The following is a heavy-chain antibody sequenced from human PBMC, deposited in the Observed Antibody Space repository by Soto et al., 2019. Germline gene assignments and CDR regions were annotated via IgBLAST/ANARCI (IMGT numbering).Heavy chain of an antibody. Sequence: EVQLLESGGDLVQPGGSLRLSCAATGFTFSKYAMNWVRQAPGKGLEWISVVSDRGTTTHHTDAVKGRFTVSRDNSKKPLYQEMNSLRAEDTAVYFCAKGDSSSSSQFDYWGRGTLVTVSS. CDR2: VSDRGTTT. D-gene: IGHD2-2*01. CDR1: GFTFSKYA. J-gene: IGHJ4*02. CDR3: AKGDSSSSSQFDY. V-gene: IGHV3-23*01.